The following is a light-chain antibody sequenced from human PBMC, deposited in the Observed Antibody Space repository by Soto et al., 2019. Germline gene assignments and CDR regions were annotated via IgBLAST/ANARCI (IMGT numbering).Light chain of an antibody. Sequence: EIVLTQSPGTLSLSPGERATLSCRASQSVSSTYLAWNQQRPGQAPRLLIYGASGRATGIPDRFSGSGSGTDFTLTISRLEPEDCAVYYCQQYGSSPPVTFGQGTRLEIK. CDR3: QQYGSSPPVT. V-gene: IGKV3-20*01. J-gene: IGKJ5*01. CDR2: GAS. CDR1: QSVSSTY.